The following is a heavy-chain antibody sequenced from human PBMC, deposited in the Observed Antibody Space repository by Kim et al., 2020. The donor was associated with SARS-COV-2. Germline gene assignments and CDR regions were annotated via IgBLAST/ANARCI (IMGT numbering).Heavy chain of an antibody. CDR2: IWYDGSNK. V-gene: IGHV3-33*01. CDR3: ARDRLSRLMITFGGVIDYGMDV. Sequence: GGSLRLSCAASGFTFSSYGMHWVRQAPGKGLEWVAVIWYDGSNKYYADSVKGRFTISRDNSKNTLYLQMNSLRAEDTAVYYCARDRLSRLMITFGGVIDYGMDVGGQATTLTVSS. D-gene: IGHD3-16*02. CDR1: GFTFSSYG. J-gene: IGHJ6*02.